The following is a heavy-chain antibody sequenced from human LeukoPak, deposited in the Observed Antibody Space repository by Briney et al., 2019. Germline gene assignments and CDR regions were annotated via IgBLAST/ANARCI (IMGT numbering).Heavy chain of an antibody. J-gene: IGHJ3*02. CDR3: AREVLGVPYYYDSSGYYGDAFDI. CDR2: IYYSGST. V-gene: IGHV4-30-4*01. D-gene: IGHD3-22*01. CDR1: GGSISSGDYY. Sequence: PSQTLSLTCTVSGGSISSGDYYWSWIRQPPGKGLEWIGYIYYSGSTYYNPSLKSRVTISVDTSKNQFSLKLSSVTAADTTVYYCAREVLGVPYYYDSSGYYGDAFDIWGQGTMVTVSS.